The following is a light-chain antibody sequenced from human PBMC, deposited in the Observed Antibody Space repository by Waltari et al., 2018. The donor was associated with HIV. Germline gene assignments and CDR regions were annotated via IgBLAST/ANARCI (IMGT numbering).Light chain of an antibody. J-gene: IGKJ1*01. V-gene: IGKV3-15*01. CDR2: GAS. CDR1: QSGITN. Sequence: EIVMTQSQATRSVSQGERATLSCRASQSGITNLAWYQERHGQAPRLLIYGASARANGIPARFRGSGSGTEFTLTISSLQSEDFAVYYCQQYNKWPQTFGQGTKVEIK. CDR3: QQYNKWPQT.